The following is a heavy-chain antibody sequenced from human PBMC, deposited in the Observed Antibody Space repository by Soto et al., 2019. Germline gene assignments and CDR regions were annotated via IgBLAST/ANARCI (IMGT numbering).Heavy chain of an antibody. V-gene: IGHV4-39*01. D-gene: IGHD2-21*01. J-gene: IGHJ4*02. CDR3: ARQRIRVVPPAHFDL. CDR1: DESISSTISY. CDR2: IYHSGRT. Sequence: SATLSLTCIVCDESISSTISYSDWVRKPPAKGLERIGSIYHSGRTYYNPSLKSRVSIPIATSKNQFSLKLSSVTAAATALYYCARQRIRVVPPAHFDLWGPGALVTASS.